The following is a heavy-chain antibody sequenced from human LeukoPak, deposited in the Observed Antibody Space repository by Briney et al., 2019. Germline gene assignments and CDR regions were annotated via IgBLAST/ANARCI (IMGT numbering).Heavy chain of an antibody. CDR2: ISTRSIYI. J-gene: IGHJ6*02. V-gene: IGHV3-21*01. D-gene: IGHD2-2*01. CDR3: AREWCSSTSCPGGNYYGMDV. CDR1: GFTFSSYS. Sequence: GGSLRLSCAASGFTFSSYSMNWVRQAPGKGLEWVSSISTRSIYIYYADSVKGRFTISRDNAKNSLYLQMNSLRAEDTAVYNCAREWCSSTSCPGGNYYGMDVWGQGTTVTVSS.